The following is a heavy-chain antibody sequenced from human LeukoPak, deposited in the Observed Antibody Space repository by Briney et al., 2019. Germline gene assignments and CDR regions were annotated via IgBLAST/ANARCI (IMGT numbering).Heavy chain of an antibody. CDR2: INPNSGGT. D-gene: IGHD3-16*01. V-gene: IGHV1-2*02. Sequence: ASVKVSCKASGYTFNSYYMHWVRQAPGQGLEWMGWINPNSGGTNYAQKFQGRVTMTRDTSITTAYMELSRLRSDDTAVYYCARAGDKSTDRYLDYWGQGILVTVSS. CDR1: GYTFNSYY. J-gene: IGHJ4*02. CDR3: ARAGDKSTDRYLDY.